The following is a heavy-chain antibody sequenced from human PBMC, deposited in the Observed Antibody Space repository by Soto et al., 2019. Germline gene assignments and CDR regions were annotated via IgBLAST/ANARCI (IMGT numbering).Heavy chain of an antibody. Sequence: EVQLLESGGGLVQPGGSLRLSCAASGFTFSSYTMSWVRQAPGKGLEWVSGISATGGSTYCADSVKGRFTFSRDNSKNTLYLQMNSLRAEDTAVYYCAKGFIRDCGGDCTVDTWGQGTLVTVSS. D-gene: IGHD2-21*02. V-gene: IGHV3-23*01. CDR1: GFTFSSYT. CDR2: ISATGGST. J-gene: IGHJ5*02. CDR3: AKGFIRDCGGDCTVDT.